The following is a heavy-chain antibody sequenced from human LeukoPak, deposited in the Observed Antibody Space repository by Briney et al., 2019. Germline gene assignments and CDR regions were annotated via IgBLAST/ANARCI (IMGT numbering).Heavy chain of an antibody. CDR1: GFTFSTFA. Sequence: NTGGSLRLSCAASGFTFSTFAMIWVRQPPGKGLEWVSSIFPSGGEIHYTDSVKGRFTISRDNAKNSLYLQMNSLRAEDTAVYYCARDGSSWDGIDYWGLGTLVTVSS. V-gene: IGHV3-21*04. J-gene: IGHJ4*02. CDR3: ARDGSSWDGIDY. CDR2: IFPSGGEI. D-gene: IGHD6-13*01.